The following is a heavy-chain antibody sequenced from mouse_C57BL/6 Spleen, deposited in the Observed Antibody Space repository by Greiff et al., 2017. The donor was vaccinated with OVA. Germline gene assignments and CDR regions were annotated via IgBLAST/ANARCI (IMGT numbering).Heavy chain of an antibody. CDR1: GYSFTGYY. Sequence: EVQLQQSGPELVKPGASVKISCKASGYSFTGYYMNWVKQSPEKSLEWIGEINPSTGGTTYNQKFKAKATLTVDKSSSTAYMQLKSLTSEDSAVYYCARLQVITTVVAEGYYAMDYWGQGTSVTVSS. V-gene: IGHV1-42*01. J-gene: IGHJ4*01. CDR3: ARLQVITTVVAEGYYAMDY. CDR2: INPSTGGT. D-gene: IGHD1-1*01.